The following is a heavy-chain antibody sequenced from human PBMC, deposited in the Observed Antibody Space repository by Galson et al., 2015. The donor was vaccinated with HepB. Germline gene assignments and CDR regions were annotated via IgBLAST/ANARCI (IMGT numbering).Heavy chain of an antibody. V-gene: IGHV3-30*18. D-gene: IGHD3-22*01. CDR3: AKEVADYYDSSGYYPVYYFDY. CDR2: ISYDGSNK. J-gene: IGHJ4*02. CDR1: GFTFSSYG. Sequence: SLRLSCAASGFTFSSYGMHWVRQAPGKGLEWVAVISYDGSNKYYADSVKGRFTISRDNSKNTLYLQMNSLRAEDTAVYYCAKEVADYYDSSGYYPVYYFDYWGQGTLVTVSS.